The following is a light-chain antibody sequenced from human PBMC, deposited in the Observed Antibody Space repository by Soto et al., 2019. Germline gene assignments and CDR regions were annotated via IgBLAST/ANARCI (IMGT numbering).Light chain of an antibody. J-gene: IGKJ4*01. V-gene: IGKV3-15*01. CDR1: QSVSSS. CDR3: QQDNGCPLT. CDR2: AAS. Sequence: DILMTQSPATLSVFPGERVTLSCRASQSVSSSLAWYQQKPGQAPRLLIYAASTWPSGIPARFSGGGSGTEFILTISSLQSEDFAVYYCQQDNGCPLTFGGGTKVEIK.